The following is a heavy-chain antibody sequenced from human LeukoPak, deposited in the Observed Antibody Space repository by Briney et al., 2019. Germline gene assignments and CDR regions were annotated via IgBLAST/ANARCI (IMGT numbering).Heavy chain of an antibody. CDR3: AKRPYSSSWYLDY. J-gene: IGHJ4*02. CDR1: GSTFSSYG. D-gene: IGHD6-13*01. V-gene: IGHV3-30*18. CDR2: ISYDGSNK. Sequence: GGSLRLSCAASGSTFSSYGMHWVRQAPGKGLEWVAVISYDGSNKYYADSVKGRFTISRDNSKNTLYLQMNSLRAEDTAVYYCAKRPYSSSWYLDYWGQGTLVTVSS.